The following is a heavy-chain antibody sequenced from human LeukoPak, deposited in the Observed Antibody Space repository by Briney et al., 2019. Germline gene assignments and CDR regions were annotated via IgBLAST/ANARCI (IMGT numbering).Heavy chain of an antibody. CDR1: RYTFTSYG. D-gene: IGHD5-12*01. CDR2: INPNRGVT. Sequence: GASLKVSCKASRYTFTSYGISWVRQAPRQGLEWMGWINPNRGVTNYAQKLQGRVTITRDTSIDTAYMQLSRLRADDTAVYYCAKDRYGDYEAPFHYYMDAWGRGTAVTVS. CDR3: AKDRYGDYEAPFHYYMDA. V-gene: IGHV1-2*02. J-gene: IGHJ6*03.